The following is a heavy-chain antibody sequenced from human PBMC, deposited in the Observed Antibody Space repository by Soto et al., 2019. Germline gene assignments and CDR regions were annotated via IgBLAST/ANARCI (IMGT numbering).Heavy chain of an antibody. Sequence: GGSLRLSCITSGFTFITYNMNWVRQAPGKGLEWISYINTGSTTLYYADSVKGRFTISRDNARNSLYLQMDSLRVEDTTVYYCAREQYDGSGPHYWGQGTQVTVSS. D-gene: IGHD3-22*01. V-gene: IGHV3-48*01. CDR3: AREQYDGSGPHY. J-gene: IGHJ4*02. CDR2: INTGSTTL. CDR1: GFTFITYN.